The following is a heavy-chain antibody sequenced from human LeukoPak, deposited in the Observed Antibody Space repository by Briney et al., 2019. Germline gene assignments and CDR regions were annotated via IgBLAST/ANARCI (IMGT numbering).Heavy chain of an antibody. Sequence: SDTLSLTCTVSGGSISSSSYYWGWIRQPPGEGLEWIGSIYYSGSTYYNPSLESRLTISVDTSKDQFSLKRSSVTAADTAVYYCARGSPYQHWGQGTLVSVSS. CDR3: ARGSPYQH. D-gene: IGHD2-2*01. V-gene: IGHV4-39*01. CDR2: IYYSGST. J-gene: IGHJ4*02. CDR1: GGSISSSSYY.